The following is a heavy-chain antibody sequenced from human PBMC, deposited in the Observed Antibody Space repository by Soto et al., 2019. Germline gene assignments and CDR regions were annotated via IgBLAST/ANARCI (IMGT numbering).Heavy chain of an antibody. CDR2: ISSISSTI. CDR3: ARDLSDFWSGYPSYYFDY. J-gene: IGHJ4*02. D-gene: IGHD3-3*01. CDR1: GFTFSSYS. V-gene: IGHV3-48*01. Sequence: EVQLVESGGGLVQPGGSLRLSCAASGFTFSSYSMNWVRQAPGKGLEWVSYISSISSTIYYADSVKGRFTITSDNAKNSLYLQMNSLRAEDTAVYYCARDLSDFWSGYPSYYFDYWGQGTLVTVSS.